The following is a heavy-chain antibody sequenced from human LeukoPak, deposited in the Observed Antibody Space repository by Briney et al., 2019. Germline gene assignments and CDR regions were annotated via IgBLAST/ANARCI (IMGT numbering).Heavy chain of an antibody. D-gene: IGHD6-19*01. J-gene: IGHJ4*02. CDR2: ISSSGSTI. CDR1: GFTFSSYE. Sequence: GGSLRLSCAASGFTFSSYEMNWVRQAPGKGLEWASYISSSGSTIYYADSVKGRFTISRDNAKNSLYLQMNSLRAEDTAVYYCAREKYSSGSYDYWGQGTLVTVSS. CDR3: AREKYSSGSYDY. V-gene: IGHV3-48*03.